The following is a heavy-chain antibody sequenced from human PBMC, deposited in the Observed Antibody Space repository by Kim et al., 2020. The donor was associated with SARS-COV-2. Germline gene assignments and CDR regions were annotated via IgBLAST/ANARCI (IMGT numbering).Heavy chain of an antibody. CDR3: ASGMSYDILTGYYSRYYYGMDV. D-gene: IGHD3-9*01. V-gene: IGHV4-59*13. Sequence: SETLSLTCTVSGGSISSYYWSWIRQPPGKGLEWIGYIYYSGSTNYNPSLKSRVTISVDTSKNQFSLKLSSVTAADTAVYYCASGMSYDILTGYYSRYYYGMDVWGQGTTVTVSS. J-gene: IGHJ6*02. CDR2: IYYSGST. CDR1: GGSISSYY.